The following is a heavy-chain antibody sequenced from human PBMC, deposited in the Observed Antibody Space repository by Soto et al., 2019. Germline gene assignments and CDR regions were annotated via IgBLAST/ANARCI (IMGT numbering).Heavy chain of an antibody. CDR2: ISGSGGGT. D-gene: IGHD2-2*01. J-gene: IGHJ2*01. CDR3: AKDKEYCSSGSCYDWNFDL. V-gene: IGHV3-23*01. Sequence: RVLQKTRKGLEWVSGISGSGGGTYYADSVKGRFTISRDNSKNTLYLHMNSLRAEDTAVYYCAKDKEYCSSGSCYDWNFDLWGRGTLLTVPS.